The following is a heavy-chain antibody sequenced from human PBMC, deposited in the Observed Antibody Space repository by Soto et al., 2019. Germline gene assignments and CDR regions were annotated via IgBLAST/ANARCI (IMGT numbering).Heavy chain of an antibody. D-gene: IGHD6-19*01. CDR1: GFTFSDYA. V-gene: IGHV3-30*18. CDR3: AKGGRQWLVTSDFNY. CDR2: VSHDGRNT. J-gene: IGHJ4*02. Sequence: VQLVESGGGVVQPGRSLRLSGAASGFTFSDYAMHWVHQAPGKGLEWVAVVSHDGRNTHYADSVKGRFTISRDSSKNTVSLEMTSLRAEDTAVYYCAKGGRQWLVTSDFNYWGQGALVTVSS.